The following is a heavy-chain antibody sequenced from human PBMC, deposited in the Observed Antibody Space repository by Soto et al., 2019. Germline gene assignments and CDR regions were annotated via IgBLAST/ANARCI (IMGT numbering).Heavy chain of an antibody. D-gene: IGHD6-13*01. V-gene: IGHV4-34*01. CDR1: GGSFSGYY. J-gene: IGHJ5*02. Sequence: SETLSLTCAVYGGSFSGYYWSWIRQPPGKGLEWIGEINHSGSTNYNPSLKSRVTISVDTSKNQFSLKLSSVTAADTAVYYCARESGRIAGGWFGPWGQGTLVTVSS. CDR3: ARESGRIAGGWFGP. CDR2: INHSGST.